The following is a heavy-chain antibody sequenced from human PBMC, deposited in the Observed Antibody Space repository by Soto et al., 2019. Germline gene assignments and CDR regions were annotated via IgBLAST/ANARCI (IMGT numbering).Heavy chain of an antibody. CDR1: GFTVSSNY. Sequence: PGESLKISCAVSGFTVSSNYMSWVRQPPGKGPEWVSDIYSGGSTYYADSVKGRFTISRDNSKNTLYLQMNSLRAEDTAVYYCARERDGHNPNWFDLWGQGTLVTVSS. J-gene: IGHJ5*02. V-gene: IGHV3-53*01. CDR2: IYSGGST. CDR3: ARERDGHNPNWFDL. D-gene: IGHD2-8*01.